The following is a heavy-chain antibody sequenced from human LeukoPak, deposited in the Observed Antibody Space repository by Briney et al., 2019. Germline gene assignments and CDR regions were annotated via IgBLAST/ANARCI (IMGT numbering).Heavy chain of an antibody. CDR1: GFPFSSYG. J-gene: IGHJ4*02. CDR3: ARDWDGSGTSLDY. Sequence: PGGSLRLSCAASGFPFSSYGMHWVRQAPGKGLEWVAVIWYDGSNKYYADSVRGRFTISRDNSKNTLYLQMNSLRAEDTAVYYCARDWDGSGTSLDYWGQGTLVTVSS. D-gene: IGHD3-10*01. V-gene: IGHV3-33*01. CDR2: IWYDGSNK.